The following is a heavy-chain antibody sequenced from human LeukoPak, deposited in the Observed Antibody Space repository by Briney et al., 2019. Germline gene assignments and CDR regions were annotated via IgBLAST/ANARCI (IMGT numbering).Heavy chain of an antibody. CDR2: ISSNGGST. Sequence: GGSLRLSCAASGFTLSSYAMHWVRQAPGKGLEYVSAISSNGGSTYYANSVKGRFTISRDNSKNTLYLQMGSLRAEDMAVYYCAREALPYYDFWSGLGGTNWFDPWGQGTLVTVSS. V-gene: IGHV3-64*01. CDR3: AREALPYYDFWSGLGGTNWFDP. D-gene: IGHD3-3*01. CDR1: GFTLSSYA. J-gene: IGHJ5*02.